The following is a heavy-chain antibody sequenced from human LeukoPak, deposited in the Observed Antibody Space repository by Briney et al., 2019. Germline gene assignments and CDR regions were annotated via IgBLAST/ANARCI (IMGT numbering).Heavy chain of an antibody. D-gene: IGHD5-24*01. J-gene: IGHJ4*02. V-gene: IGHV4-31*03. Sequence: SQTLSLTCTVSGGSISSGAYYWSWIRQHPGKGLEWIGYFYYSGSTYYNPSLKSRVTISVDTSKNQFSLNLSSVTAADTAVYYCARDLGDGYLANDYWGQGTLVTVSS. CDR2: FYYSGST. CDR1: GGSISSGAYY. CDR3: ARDLGDGYLANDY.